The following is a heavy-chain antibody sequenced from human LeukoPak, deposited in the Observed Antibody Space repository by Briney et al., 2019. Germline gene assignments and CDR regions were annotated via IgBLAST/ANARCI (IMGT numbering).Heavy chain of an antibody. CDR1: GFTFSSYW. J-gene: IGHJ5*02. Sequence: GGSLRLSCAASGFTFSSYWMHWVRQAPGKGLVWVSRINSDGSSTSYADSVKGRFTISRDNAKNTLYLQMNSLRAEDTAVYYCARYDFWSGYQNWFDPWGQGTLVTVCS. D-gene: IGHD3-3*01. V-gene: IGHV3-74*01. CDR3: ARYDFWSGYQNWFDP. CDR2: INSDGSST.